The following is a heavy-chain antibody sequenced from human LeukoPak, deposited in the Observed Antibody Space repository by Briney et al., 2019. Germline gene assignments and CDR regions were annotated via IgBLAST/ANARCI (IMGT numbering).Heavy chain of an antibody. Sequence: PGGSLRLSCAASGFTSDDYAMHWVRQAPGKGLEWVSGISRNGGSLDYAHSMKGRFTISRDNARDSLYLEMSSLRPEDTAFYYCVKSSGDCRSTTCPPAFWGQGTLVTVSS. CDR1: GFTSDDYA. J-gene: IGHJ1*01. CDR3: VKSSGDCRSTTCPPAF. CDR2: ISRNGGSL. V-gene: IGHV3-9*02. D-gene: IGHD2-2*01.